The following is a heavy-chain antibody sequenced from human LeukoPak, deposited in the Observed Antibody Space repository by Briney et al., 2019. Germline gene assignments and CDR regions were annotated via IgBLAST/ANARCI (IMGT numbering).Heavy chain of an antibody. V-gene: IGHV4-59*12. D-gene: IGHD3-9*01. CDR1: GGSISSYY. CDR2: IYYSGST. CDR3: ARDGNYDIFDHDAFDI. Sequence: PSETLSLTCTVSGGSISSYYWSWIRQPPGKGLEWIGYIYYSGSTNYNPSLKSRVTISVDTSKNQFSLRLSSVTAADTAVYYCARDGNYDIFDHDAFDIWGQGTMVTVSS. J-gene: IGHJ3*02.